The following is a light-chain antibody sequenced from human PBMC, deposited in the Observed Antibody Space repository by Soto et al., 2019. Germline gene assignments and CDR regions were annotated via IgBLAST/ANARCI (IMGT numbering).Light chain of an antibody. CDR1: QSLLQINGYNY. CDR3: MPAFQVPWT. Sequence: DIVLTQSPLSLPVTPGEPASISCRSSQSLLQINGYNYLDWYLQKPGQSPHLLVYLGSNRANGVPDRFSDIGSGTDFTLKISRVEAEDVGVYYCMPAFQVPWTVRQGTKLEIK. V-gene: IGKV2-28*01. J-gene: IGKJ1*01. CDR2: LGS.